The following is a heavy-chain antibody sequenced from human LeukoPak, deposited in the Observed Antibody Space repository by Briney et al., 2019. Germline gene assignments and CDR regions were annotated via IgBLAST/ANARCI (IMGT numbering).Heavy chain of an antibody. V-gene: IGHV4-39*01. CDR3: ATYSDYEGYYYYYMDV. CDR2: IYYRGST. D-gene: IGHD4-11*01. CDR1: GGSISSSICY. J-gene: IGHJ6*03. Sequence: SETLSLTCTVSGGSISSSICYWGWIRQPPGKGLEWIGSIYYRGSTSYNPSLKSRVTISVDTSKKQVSLKLTSVTAADTAVYYCATYSDYEGYYYYYMDVWGKGTTVTVSS.